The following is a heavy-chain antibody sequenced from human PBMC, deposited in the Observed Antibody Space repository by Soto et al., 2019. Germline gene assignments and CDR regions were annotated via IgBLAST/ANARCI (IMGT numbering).Heavy chain of an antibody. CDR3: ARARRLECTSTSCYCLDP. Sequence: ASVKVSCKASGYTFVAYYMHWVRQAPGQGLEWMGWINPNSGATNYAQKFQGRVTMTRDTSISTAYMELSRLTSDDTAVYYCARARRLECTSTSCYCLDPWGQGTPVTVSS. V-gene: IGHV1-2*02. J-gene: IGHJ5*02. CDR1: GYTFVAYY. CDR2: INPNSGAT. D-gene: IGHD2-2*01.